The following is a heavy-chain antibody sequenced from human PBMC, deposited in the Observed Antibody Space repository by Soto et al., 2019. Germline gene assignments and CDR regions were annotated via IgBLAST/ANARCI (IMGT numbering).Heavy chain of an antibody. CDR2: IYYSGST. CDR1: GGSISSGGYY. J-gene: IGHJ5*02. Sequence: SETLSLTCTVSGGSISSGGYYWSWIRQHPGKGLEWIGYIYYSGSTYYNPSLKSRVTISVDTSKNQFSLKLSSVTAADTAVYYCARVSRRAAAGIGWFDPWGQGTLVTVSS. CDR3: ARVSRRAAAGIGWFDP. V-gene: IGHV4-31*03. D-gene: IGHD6-13*01.